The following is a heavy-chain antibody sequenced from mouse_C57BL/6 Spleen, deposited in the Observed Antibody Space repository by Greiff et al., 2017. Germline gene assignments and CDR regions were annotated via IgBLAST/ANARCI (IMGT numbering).Heavy chain of an antibody. J-gene: IGHJ1*03. D-gene: IGHD2-4*01. CDR3: AREGLMDYDGYFDV. Sequence: QVQLQQPGAELVKPGASVKMSCKASGYTFTSYWITWVKQRPGQGLEWIGDIYPGSGSTNYNEKFKSKATLTVDTSSSTAYMQLSGLTSEDSAVYYCAREGLMDYDGYFDVWGTGTTVTVSS. CDR1: GYTFTSYW. CDR2: IYPGSGST. V-gene: IGHV1-55*01.